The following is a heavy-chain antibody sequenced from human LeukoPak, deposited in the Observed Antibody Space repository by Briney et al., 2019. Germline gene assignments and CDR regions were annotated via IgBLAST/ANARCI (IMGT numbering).Heavy chain of an antibody. V-gene: IGHV3-30-3*01. D-gene: IGHD1-26*01. CDR3: ARENAAGSYST. CDR2: ISYDGSNK. J-gene: IGHJ5*02. CDR1: GFTFSSYA. Sequence: GRSLRLSCAASGFTFSSYAMHWVRQAPGKGLEWVAVISYDGSNKYYADSVKGRFTISRDNSKNTLYLQMNSLRAEDTAVYYCARENAAGSYSTWGQGTLVTVSS.